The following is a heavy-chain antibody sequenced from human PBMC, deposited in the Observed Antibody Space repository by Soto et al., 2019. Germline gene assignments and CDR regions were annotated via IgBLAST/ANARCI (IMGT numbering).Heavy chain of an antibody. CDR1: GYGLSGAH. D-gene: IGHD1-1*01. V-gene: IGHV1-8*02. J-gene: IGHJ5*02. CDR2: MNPNCVNT. CDR3: VRMAASGTLNWFDP. Sequence: SLKGYQKSAGYGLSGAHRDWGRLARGQGLEWMGWMNPNCVNTGYALKFQGRVSMTRNTSIYTVYLELSSLAFDHTAVYYCVRMAASGTLNWFDPRGQGTVVTVPS.